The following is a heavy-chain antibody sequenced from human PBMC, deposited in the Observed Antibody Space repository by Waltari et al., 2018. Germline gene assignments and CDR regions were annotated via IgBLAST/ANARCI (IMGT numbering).Heavy chain of an antibody. J-gene: IGHJ5*02. D-gene: IGHD2-21*02. CDR3: ARGGGGDWEWFDP. CDR2: IYYTGST. CDR1: VGSISGFY. V-gene: IGHV4-59*01. Sequence: QVQLQESGPSLLKPSETLSLICTVSVGSISGFYWSWVRQPPGKGLDWIGYIYYTGSTNFNPSLKRRVTMSVDTSKNQFSLKLSSVTAADTAFYYCARGGGGDWEWFDPWGQGTLVTVSS.